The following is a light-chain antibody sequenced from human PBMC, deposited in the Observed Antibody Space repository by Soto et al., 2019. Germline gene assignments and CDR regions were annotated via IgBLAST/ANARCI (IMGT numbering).Light chain of an antibody. CDR1: ESARSSY. CDR2: GAS. J-gene: IGKJ1*01. Sequence: EIVLTQSPGTLSLSPGERATLSCRASESARSSYLAWYQQKPGQAPRLLIYGASTRATGIPDRFTGSGSGTDFTLSVSRLEPEDFAVYFCQQYGSSPATFGQGTKVDI. V-gene: IGKV3-20*01. CDR3: QQYGSSPAT.